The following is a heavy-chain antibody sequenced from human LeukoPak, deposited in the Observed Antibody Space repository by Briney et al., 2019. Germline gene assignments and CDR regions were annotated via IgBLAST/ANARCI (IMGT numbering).Heavy chain of an antibody. CDR2: IYYSGST. V-gene: IGHV4-59*11. CDR1: GFTFSSHW. D-gene: IGHD1-26*01. Sequence: GSLRLSCAASGFTFSSHWMSWVRQAPGKGLEWIGYIYYSGSTNYNPSLKSRVTISVDTSKNQFSLKLSSVTAADTAVYYCASVRRSGSYLSSGRTFDYWGQGTLVTVSS. J-gene: IGHJ4*02. CDR3: ASVRRSGSYLSSGRTFDY.